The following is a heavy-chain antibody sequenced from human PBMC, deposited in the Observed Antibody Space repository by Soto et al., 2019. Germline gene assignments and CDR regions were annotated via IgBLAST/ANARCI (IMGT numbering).Heavy chain of an antibody. D-gene: IGHD2-21*02. Sequence: QLQLQESGSGLVKPSQTLSHTCAVSGGSISSGGYSWSWIRQPPGKGLEWIGYIYHSGSTYYNPSLKSRVTISVDRSKNQFSLKLSSVTAADTAVYYCARGRVAAIYPDWFDPWGQGTLVTVSS. V-gene: IGHV4-30-2*01. CDR2: IYHSGST. J-gene: IGHJ5*02. CDR3: ARGRVAAIYPDWFDP. CDR1: GGSISSGGYS.